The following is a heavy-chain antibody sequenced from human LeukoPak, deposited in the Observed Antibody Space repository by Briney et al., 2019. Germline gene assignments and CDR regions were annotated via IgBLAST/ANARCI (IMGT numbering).Heavy chain of an antibody. V-gene: IGHV3-7*01. CDR3: ARDPAIVGATKDAFDI. CDR1: GFTFSTYW. CDR2: IKQDGSEK. J-gene: IGHJ3*02. Sequence: PGGSLRLSCAASGFTFSTYWMSWVRQAPGKGLEWVANIKQDGSEKYYVDSVKGRFTISRDNAKNSVYLQMNSLRVEDTAVYYCARDPAIVGATKDAFDIWGQGTMVTVSS. D-gene: IGHD1-26*01.